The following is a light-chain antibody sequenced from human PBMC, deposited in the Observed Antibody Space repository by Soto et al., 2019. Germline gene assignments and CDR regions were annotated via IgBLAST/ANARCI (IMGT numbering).Light chain of an antibody. Sequence: DIQMPQSPSTLSASVGDRVTITCGASQSINSWLAWYPPPPGKAPKLLIYAASTLQSGVPSRFSGSGSGTEFTLTLNTLQPDDCATYYRQQYNSYPLTFGGGTKVDIK. J-gene: IGKJ4*01. CDR3: QQYNSYPLT. CDR1: QSINSW. V-gene: IGKV1-5*01. CDR2: AAS.